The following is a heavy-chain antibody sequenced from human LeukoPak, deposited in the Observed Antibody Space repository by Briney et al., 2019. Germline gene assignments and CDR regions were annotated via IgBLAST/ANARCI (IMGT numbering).Heavy chain of an antibody. D-gene: IGHD4-11*01. CDR1: GFTFSSYS. CDR3: ARYDYSSYYGMDV. J-gene: IGHJ6*02. V-gene: IGHV3-21*01. Sequence: GGSLRLSCAVSGFTFSSYSMNWVRQAPGKGLEWVSSISSSIGYICYADSVKGRFTISRDNAKNSLYLQMNSLRAEDTAVYYCARYDYSSYYGMDVWGQGTTVTVSS. CDR2: ISSSIGYI.